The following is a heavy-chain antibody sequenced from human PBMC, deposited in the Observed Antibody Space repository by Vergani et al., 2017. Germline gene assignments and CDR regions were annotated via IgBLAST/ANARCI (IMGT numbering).Heavy chain of an antibody. D-gene: IGHD1-1*01. CDR3: ARGGNEKRLDS. CDR1: GFTFSSHG. CDR2: IWYDGSNK. V-gene: IGHV3-33*01. J-gene: IGHJ5*01. Sequence: QVQLVESEGGVVQPGRSLTLSCVASGFTFSSHGMHWVRQAPGKGLEWVAVIWYDGSNKYYGDSVKGRFTISRDNSKNKLYLQMNSLRVEDTDVYYCARGGNEKRLDSWGQGTLVTISS.